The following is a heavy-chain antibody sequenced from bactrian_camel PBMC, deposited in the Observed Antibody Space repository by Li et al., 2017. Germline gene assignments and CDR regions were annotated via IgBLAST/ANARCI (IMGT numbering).Heavy chain of an antibody. J-gene: IGHJ4*01. V-gene: IGHV3S53*01. CDR3: EADPSVFPVCQLSVMRMDY. Sequence: VQLVESGGGSVQAGGSLRLSCVASGDTISRYSMLWFRQTPGSEREGVAAIDSDGTIAYADDVKGRFTISKLNAEAPLYLQMNSLKPEDTAMYYCEADPSVFPVCQLSVMRMDYRGQGTQVTVS. CDR1: GDTISRYS. CDR2: IDSDGTI.